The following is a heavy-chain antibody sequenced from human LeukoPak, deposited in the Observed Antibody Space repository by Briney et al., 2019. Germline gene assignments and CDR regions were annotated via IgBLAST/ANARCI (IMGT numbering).Heavy chain of an antibody. CDR2: IYHSGST. Sequence: SETLSLTCAVSGYSIGSGYYWGWIRQPPGKGLEWIGSIYHSGSTYYNPSLKSRVTISVDTSKNQFSLKLSSVTAADTAVYYCARDYDGGSYTFDYWGQGTLVTVSS. CDR3: ARDYDGGSYTFDY. CDR1: GYSIGSGYY. D-gene: IGHD1-26*01. V-gene: IGHV4-38-2*02. J-gene: IGHJ4*02.